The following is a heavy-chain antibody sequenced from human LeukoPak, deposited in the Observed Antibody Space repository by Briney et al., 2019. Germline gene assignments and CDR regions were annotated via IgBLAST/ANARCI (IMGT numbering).Heavy chain of an antibody. Sequence: GGSLRLSCAASGFTFSSYAMTWVRQAPGRGLEWVSVIGPSGGDIIYADSVKGRFTISRDNSANTLYLQMNSLRAEDTAVYYCAKYCGGDCFRNFDSWGQGTLVTVSS. V-gene: IGHV3-23*01. J-gene: IGHJ4*02. CDR1: GFTFSSYA. CDR3: AKYCGGDCFRNFDS. CDR2: IGPSGGDI. D-gene: IGHD2-21*02.